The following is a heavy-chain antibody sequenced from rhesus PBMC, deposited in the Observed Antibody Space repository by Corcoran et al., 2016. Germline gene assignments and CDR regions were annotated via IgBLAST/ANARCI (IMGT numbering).Heavy chain of an antibody. V-gene: IGHV4-160*01. J-gene: IGHJ4*01. CDR3: ARGSIAAAGTHYFDY. CDR2: IRSGGST. Sequence: QVQLQQWGEGLVKPSETLSLTCAVYGGSISSNYWSWIREPPGKGLEWIGRIRSGGSTNYNPSLKSRVTISIDTYKNQLSLKLSSVTTADTAVYYCARGSIAAAGTHYFDYWGQGVLVTVSS. D-gene: IGHD6-25*01. CDR1: GGSISSNY.